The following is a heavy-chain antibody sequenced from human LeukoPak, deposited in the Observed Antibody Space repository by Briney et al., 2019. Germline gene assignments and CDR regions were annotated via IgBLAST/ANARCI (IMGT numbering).Heavy chain of an antibody. CDR2: IYHSGST. J-gene: IGHJ4*02. CDR1: GYSISSGNY. CDR3: ARGVNSGYFDY. Sequence: PSETLSLTCTVSGYSISSGNYWDWIRQPPGKGLEWIGSIYHSGSTYYNPSLKSRVTISVDTSKNQFSLKLTSVTAADTAVYYCARGVNSGYFDYCGQGTLVTVSS. V-gene: IGHV4-38-2*02. D-gene: IGHD1-26*01.